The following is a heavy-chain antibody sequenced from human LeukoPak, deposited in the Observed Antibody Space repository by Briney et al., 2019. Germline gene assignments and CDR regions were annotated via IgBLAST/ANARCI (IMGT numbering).Heavy chain of an antibody. CDR3: TREGTAALY. Sequence: PSETLSLTCGVSGFSITVGYYWGWVRQPPGKGLEWIGNIYRDGTTYYAPSLKSRVTISINASKNHFFLNLTSVTAADTAVYYCTREGTAALYWGQGSLVFVSS. V-gene: IGHV4-38-2*02. J-gene: IGHJ4*02. D-gene: IGHD2-21*02. CDR2: IYRDGTT. CDR1: GFSITVGYY.